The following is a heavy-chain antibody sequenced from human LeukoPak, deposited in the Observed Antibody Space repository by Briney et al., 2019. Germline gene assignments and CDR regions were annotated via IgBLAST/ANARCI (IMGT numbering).Heavy chain of an antibody. V-gene: IGHV3-33*01. CDR3: AREGRVVPAAMRNYYYGMDV. D-gene: IGHD2-2*01. Sequence: PGRSLRLSCAASGFTFSSYGMHWVRQAPGKGLEWVAVIWYDGSNKYYADSVKGRFTISRDNSKNTLCLQMNSLRAEDTAVYYCAREGRVVPAAMRNYYYGMDVWGKGTTVTVSS. CDR2: IWYDGSNK. J-gene: IGHJ6*04. CDR1: GFTFSSYG.